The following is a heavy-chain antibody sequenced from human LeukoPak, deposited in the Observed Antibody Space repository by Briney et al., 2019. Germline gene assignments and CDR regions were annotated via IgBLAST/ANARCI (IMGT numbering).Heavy chain of an antibody. J-gene: IGHJ4*02. Sequence: GGSLRLSCAASGFTFSSYAMSWVRQAPGKGLEWDSGIHDRGGSTYYVDSVRGRLTISRDNSKNTLYLQMSSLRDEDTAVYYCVAYNYYAGNNPFDYWGQGALVTVSS. V-gene: IGHV3-23*01. CDR1: GFTFSSYA. CDR3: VAYNYYAGNNPFDY. CDR2: IHDRGGST. D-gene: IGHD1/OR15-1a*01.